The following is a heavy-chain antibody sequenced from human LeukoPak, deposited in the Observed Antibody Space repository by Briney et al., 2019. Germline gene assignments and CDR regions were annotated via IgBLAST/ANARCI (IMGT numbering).Heavy chain of an antibody. V-gene: IGHV3-23*01. J-gene: IGHJ4*02. CDR3: AKSLRAAADAFDY. Sequence: GGSRRLSCAASGFTFSSYAMSWVRQAPGKGLEWVSGLSDSGFSTYYADSVKGRFTISRDNSKNTLYLQMNSLRAEDTAVFYCAKSLRAAADAFDYWGQGTLVTVSS. D-gene: IGHD6-13*01. CDR1: GFTFSSYA. CDR2: LSDSGFST.